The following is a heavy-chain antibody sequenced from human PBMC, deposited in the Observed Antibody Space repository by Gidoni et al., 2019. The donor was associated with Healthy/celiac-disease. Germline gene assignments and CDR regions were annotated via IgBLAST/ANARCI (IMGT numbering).Heavy chain of an antibody. CDR1: GGSISSGSYY. J-gene: IGHJ6*02. D-gene: IGHD2-15*01. V-gene: IGHV4-61*02. CDR2: FYTSGST. CDR3: ARDCSGGSCYSSYYYYYGMDV. Sequence: QVQLQESGPGLVKPSQTLSLTCTVSGGSISSGSYYWSWIRQPAGKGLECIGRFYTSGSTNYNPSLKSRVTISVDTSKNQFSLKLSSVTAADTAVYYCARDCSGGSCYSSYYYYYGMDVWGQGTTVTVSS.